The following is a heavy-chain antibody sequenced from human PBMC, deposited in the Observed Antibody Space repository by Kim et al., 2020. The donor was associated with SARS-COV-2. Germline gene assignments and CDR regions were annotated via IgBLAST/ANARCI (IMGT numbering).Heavy chain of an antibody. CDR3: AKDRGSSWYQNVPPRAIFDY. V-gene: IGHV3-23*01. Sequence: GGSLRLSCAASGFTLSSYAMSWVRQAPGKGLEWVSAISGSGGSTYYADSVKGRFTISRDNSKNTLYLQMNSLRAEDTAVYYCAKDRGSSWYQNVPPRAIFDYWGQGTLVTVSS. D-gene: IGHD6-13*01. J-gene: IGHJ4*02. CDR1: GFTLSSYA. CDR2: ISGSGGST.